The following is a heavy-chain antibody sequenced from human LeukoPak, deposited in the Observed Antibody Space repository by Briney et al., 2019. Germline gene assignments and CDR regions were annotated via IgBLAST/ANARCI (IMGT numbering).Heavy chain of an antibody. Sequence: GGSLRLSCAASGFTFSSYAMSWVRHAPGKGLEWVSAISGSGSSTYYADSVNGRLTISRDNSKNTLYMQMNSLRAEDTAVYYCAKVRGMTGGSEYFDLWGRGTLVTVSS. CDR1: GFTFSSYA. CDR2: ISGSGSST. D-gene: IGHD3-9*01. V-gene: IGHV3-23*01. J-gene: IGHJ2*01. CDR3: AKVRGMTGGSEYFDL.